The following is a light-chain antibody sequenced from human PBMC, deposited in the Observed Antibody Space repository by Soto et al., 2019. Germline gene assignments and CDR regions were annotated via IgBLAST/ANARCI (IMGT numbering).Light chain of an antibody. J-gene: IGKJ1*01. V-gene: IGKV3-20*01. CDR2: GAS. Sequence: EIVMTQSPATLSVSPGEGATLSFRASQSVSSKLAWYQQKPGQAPRLLIYGASNRATGIPDRFSGSGSGTDFTLTISRLEPEDFAVYYCQQYGSSGTFGQGTKVDIK. CDR1: QSVSSK. CDR3: QQYGSSGT.